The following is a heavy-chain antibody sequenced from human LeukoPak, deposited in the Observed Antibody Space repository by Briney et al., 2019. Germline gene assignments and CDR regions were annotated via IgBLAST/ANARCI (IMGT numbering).Heavy chain of an antibody. CDR2: MNPNSGNT. Sequence: ASVKVSCKAFGYTFTSYDINWVRQATGQGLEWMGWMNPNSGNTGYAQKFQGRVTMTRNTSISTAYMELSSLRSEDTAVYYCARGYDSSGYYDYWGQGTLVTISS. D-gene: IGHD3-22*01. CDR1: GYTFTSYD. J-gene: IGHJ4*02. CDR3: ARGYDSSGYYDY. V-gene: IGHV1-8*01.